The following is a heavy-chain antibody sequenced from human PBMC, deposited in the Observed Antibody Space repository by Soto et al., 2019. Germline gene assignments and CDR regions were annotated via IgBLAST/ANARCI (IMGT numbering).Heavy chain of an antibody. CDR2: IHSDGSST. CDR1: GFTFSSYA. J-gene: IGHJ3*01. V-gene: IGHV3-74*01. D-gene: IGHD1-20*01. Sequence: GGSLRLSCAASGFTFSSYAMHWVRQAPGKGLVWVSRIHSDGSSTFYADSVKGRFTISRDNAKKMVYLQMNSLRAEDTAVYYCARDNWNTVWGQGTMVTVSS. CDR3: ARDNWNTV.